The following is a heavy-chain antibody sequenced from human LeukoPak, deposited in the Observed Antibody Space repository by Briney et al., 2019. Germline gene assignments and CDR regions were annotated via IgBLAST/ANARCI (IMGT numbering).Heavy chain of an antibody. CDR2: ISYDGSKK. J-gene: IGHJ4*02. V-gene: IGHV3-30*18. Sequence: GGSLRLSCAASGFTFSRSGMHWVRQAPGKGLEWVTVISYDGSKKDYADPVKGRFTISRDNSKNTLYLQMNSLRAEDTAVYYCAKDKSSTWSFDYWGQGTLVTVSS. CDR3: AKDKSSTWSFDY. CDR1: GFTFSRSG. D-gene: IGHD6-13*01.